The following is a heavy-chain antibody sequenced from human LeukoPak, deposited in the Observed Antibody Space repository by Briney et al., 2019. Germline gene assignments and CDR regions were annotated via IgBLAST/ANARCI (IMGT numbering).Heavy chain of an antibody. CDR3: ARRGFSDSRGYYPDFDS. D-gene: IGHD3-22*01. CDR1: GGSISSSYYY. Sequence: LSLTCTVSGGSISSSYYYWGWIRQAPGKGLEWVGRARNKANSHTTVYAASVKDRFIIARDDSKSSLFLQMNSLKTEDTAVYFCARRGFSDSRGYYPDFDSWGRGTLVTASS. V-gene: IGHV3-72*01. J-gene: IGHJ4*02. CDR2: ARNKANSHTT.